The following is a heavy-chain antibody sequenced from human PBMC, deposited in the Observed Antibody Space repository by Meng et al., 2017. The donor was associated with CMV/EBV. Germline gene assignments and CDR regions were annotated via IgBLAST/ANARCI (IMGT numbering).Heavy chain of an antibody. J-gene: IGHJ4*02. CDR1: GFTFSSYA. Sequence: GESLKISCAASGFTFSSYAMHWVRQAPGKGLEWVAVISYDGSNKYYADSVKGRFPISRDNSKNTLYLQMNSLRAEDTAVYYCARGSTDDNSWYYYWGQGTLVTVSS. CDR2: ISYDGSNK. CDR3: ARGSTDDNSWYYY. D-gene: IGHD6-13*01. V-gene: IGHV3-30*04.